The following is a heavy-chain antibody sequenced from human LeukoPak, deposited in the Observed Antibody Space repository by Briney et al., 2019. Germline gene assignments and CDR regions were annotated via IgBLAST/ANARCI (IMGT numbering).Heavy chain of an antibody. Sequence: ASVTVSCTASGYTFTGYYLHWVRQAPGQGLEWMGRINPNSGDTNYAQKFQGRVTMTRDTSISIAYMELSRLRSDDTAVYYCASWVTAARGDFDYWGQGTPVTVSS. J-gene: IGHJ4*02. CDR3: ASWVTAARGDFDY. D-gene: IGHD2-21*02. CDR2: INPNSGDT. CDR1: GYTFTGYY. V-gene: IGHV1-2*06.